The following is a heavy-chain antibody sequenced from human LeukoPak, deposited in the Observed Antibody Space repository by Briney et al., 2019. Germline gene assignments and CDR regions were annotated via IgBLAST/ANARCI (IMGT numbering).Heavy chain of an antibody. CDR1: GYTFTGYY. Sequence: APVKVSCKASGYTFTGYYMHWVRQAPGQGLEWMGWINPNSGGTNYAQKFQGRVTMTRDTSISTAYMELSRLRSDDTAVYYCARDRGAAAGHYFDYWGQGTLVTVSS. J-gene: IGHJ4*02. CDR2: INPNSGGT. D-gene: IGHD6-13*01. V-gene: IGHV1-2*02. CDR3: ARDRGAAAGHYFDY.